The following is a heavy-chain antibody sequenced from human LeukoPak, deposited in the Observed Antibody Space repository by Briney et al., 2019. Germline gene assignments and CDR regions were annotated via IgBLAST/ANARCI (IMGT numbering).Heavy chain of an antibody. Sequence: ASVKVSCKASGCTFTSYDISWVRQATGQGLEWMGWMNPSSGNTDYAQKFQGRLTITRNTSISTAYMELSSLRSEDTAVYYCARDSSGWYHWFDPWGQGTLVTVSS. V-gene: IGHV1-8*03. J-gene: IGHJ5*02. CDR3: ARDSSGWYHWFDP. CDR2: MNPSSGNT. CDR1: GCTFTSYD. D-gene: IGHD6-19*01.